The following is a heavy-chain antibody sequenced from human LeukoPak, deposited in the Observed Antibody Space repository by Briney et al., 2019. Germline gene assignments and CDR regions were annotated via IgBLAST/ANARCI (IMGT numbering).Heavy chain of an antibody. V-gene: IGHV3-23*01. CDR3: TRDPSGSGPDFDF. D-gene: IGHD3-10*01. CDR2: LSGDGGYK. Sequence: GGSLRLSCAASGFTFTTYAMNWVRQAPGKGLEWVSGLSGDGGYKCYADSAKGRFTISRDNSKNTLHLQMSSLRAEDTAIYYCTRDPSGSGPDFDFWGQGTLVIVSS. J-gene: IGHJ4*02. CDR1: GFTFTTYA.